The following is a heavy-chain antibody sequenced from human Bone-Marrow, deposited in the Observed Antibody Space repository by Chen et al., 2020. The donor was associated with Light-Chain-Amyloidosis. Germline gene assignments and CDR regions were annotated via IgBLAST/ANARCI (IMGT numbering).Heavy chain of an antibody. D-gene: IGHD3-10*01. J-gene: IGHJ4*02. CDR3: ARSGFGDAPYYFDY. CDR2: IYHTGTT. CDR1: GGSISTSNW. Sequence: QVQLQASGPGLVRPSGTLSLRCAVSGGSISTSNWWSWLRQPPGKGLEWIGEIYHTGTTNYNPSLKTRVTISIDKSTDQFSLNLNSVTAADTAVYFCARSGFGDAPYYFDYWGQGNLVIVSS. V-gene: IGHV4-4*02.